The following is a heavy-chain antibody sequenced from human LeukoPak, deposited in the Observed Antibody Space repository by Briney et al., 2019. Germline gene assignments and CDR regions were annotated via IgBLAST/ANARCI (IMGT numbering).Heavy chain of an antibody. V-gene: IGHV1-69*04. J-gene: IGHJ6*02. Sequence: SVKVSCKASGGTFSSYAISWVRQAPGQGLEWMGRIIPILGIANYAQKFQGRVTITADKSTSTAYMELSSLRSEDTAVYYCAREGDCSSTSCYFRGRYYYGMDVWGQGTTVTVSS. CDR3: AREGDCSSTSCYFRGRYYYGMDV. CDR2: IIPILGIA. CDR1: GGTFSSYA. D-gene: IGHD2-2*01.